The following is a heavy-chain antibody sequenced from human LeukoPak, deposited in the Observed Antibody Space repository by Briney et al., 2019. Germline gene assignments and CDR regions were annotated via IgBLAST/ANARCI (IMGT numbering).Heavy chain of an antibody. CDR2: IKTDGSHT. Sequence: GGSLRPSCAASGFTFSSYWMTWVRQAPGKGLEWVANIKTDGSHTYYVDFVKGRFTISRDNAKNLLFLQLGSLRADDTGVYYCARASMGGRDYHLDSWGQGTLVTVSS. J-gene: IGHJ4*02. CDR1: GFTFSSYW. CDR3: ARASMGGRDYHLDS. D-gene: IGHD4/OR15-4a*01. V-gene: IGHV3-7*01.